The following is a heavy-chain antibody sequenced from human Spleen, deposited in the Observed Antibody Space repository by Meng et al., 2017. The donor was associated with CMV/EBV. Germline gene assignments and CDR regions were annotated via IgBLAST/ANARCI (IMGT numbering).Heavy chain of an antibody. D-gene: IGHD4-17*01. J-gene: IGHJ4*02. CDR3: ARGHYGDYEDYFDY. CDR1: GGSFSGYY. Sequence: SETLSLTCAVYGGSFSGYYWSWIRQPPGKGLEWTGEINHSGSTNYNPSLKSRVTISLDTSKNQFSLKLSSVTAADTAVYYCARGHYGDYEDYFDYWGQGTLVTVSS. V-gene: IGHV4-34*01. CDR2: INHSGST.